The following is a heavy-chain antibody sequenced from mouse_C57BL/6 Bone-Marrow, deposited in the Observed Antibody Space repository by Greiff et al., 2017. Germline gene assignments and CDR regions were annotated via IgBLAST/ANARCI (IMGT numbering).Heavy chain of an antibody. CDR2: IDPSDSYT. J-gene: IGHJ2*01. CDR1: GYTFTSYW. CDR3: AYGSSYDYFDY. Sequence: QVQLQQPGAELVMPGASVKLSCKASGYTFTSYWMHWVKQRPGQGLEWIGEIDPSDSYTNYNQKFKGKSTLTVDKSSSTAYMQLSSLISEDSAVYYCAYGSSYDYFDYWGQGTTRTVSS. V-gene: IGHV1-69*01. D-gene: IGHD1-1*01.